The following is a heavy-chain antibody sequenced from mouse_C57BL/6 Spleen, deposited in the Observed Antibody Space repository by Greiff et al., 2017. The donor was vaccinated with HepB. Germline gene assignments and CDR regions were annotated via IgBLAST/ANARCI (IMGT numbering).Heavy chain of an antibody. CDR3: ARRDFDY. J-gene: IGHJ2*01. V-gene: IGHV5-17*01. Sequence: EVQLVESGGGLVKPGGSLKLSCAASGFTFSDYGMHWVRQAPEKGLEWVAYISRGSSTIYYADTVKGRFTISRDNAKNTLFLQRTSLRSEDTAMSYCARRDFDYWGQGTTLTVSS. CDR2: ISRGSSTI. CDR1: GFTFSDYG.